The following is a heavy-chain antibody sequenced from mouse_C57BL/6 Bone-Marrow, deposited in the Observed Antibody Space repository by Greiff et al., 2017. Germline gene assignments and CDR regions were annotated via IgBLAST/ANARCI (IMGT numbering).Heavy chain of an antibody. V-gene: IGHV1-59*01. CDR2: IDPSDSYT. Sequence: QVQLQQPGAELVRPGTSVKLSCKASGYTFTSYWMHWVKQRPGQGLEWIGVIDPSDSYTNYNQKFKGKATLTVDTSSSTAYMQLSRLTSEDSAVNYYARGRDYEAWFAYWGQGTLVTVSA. CDR3: ARGRDYEAWFAY. CDR1: GYTFTSYW. D-gene: IGHD2-4*01. J-gene: IGHJ3*01.